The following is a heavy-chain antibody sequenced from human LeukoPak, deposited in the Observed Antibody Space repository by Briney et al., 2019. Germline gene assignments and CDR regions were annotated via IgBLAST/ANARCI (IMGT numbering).Heavy chain of an antibody. Sequence: PSETLSLTCTVSGGSINSGGYYWSWIRQHPGKGLEWIGYIYYSGSTYYNPSLKSRVTISVDTSKNQFSLKLSSVTAADTAVYYCARDGGTYCSGGSCYFDPWGQGTLVTVSS. CDR3: ARDGGTYCSGGSCYFDP. J-gene: IGHJ5*02. CDR1: GGSINSGGYY. D-gene: IGHD2-15*01. CDR2: IYYSGST. V-gene: IGHV4-31*03.